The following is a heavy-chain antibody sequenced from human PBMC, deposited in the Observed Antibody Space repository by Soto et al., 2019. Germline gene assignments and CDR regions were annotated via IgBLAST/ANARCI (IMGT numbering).Heavy chain of an antibody. D-gene: IGHD6-13*01. CDR2: TYYGSKWYN. J-gene: IGHJ4*02. V-gene: IGHV6-1*01. CDR1: GDSVSSNSAA. CDR3: AKVGRSSLSYFDY. Sequence: SQTLSLTCAISGDSVSSNSAAWNWIRQSPSRGLEWLGRTYYGSKWYNDYAVSVKSRITIDPDTSKNQFSLQLNSVTPEDTAVYYCAKVGRSSLSYFDYWRQGTLVTSPQ.